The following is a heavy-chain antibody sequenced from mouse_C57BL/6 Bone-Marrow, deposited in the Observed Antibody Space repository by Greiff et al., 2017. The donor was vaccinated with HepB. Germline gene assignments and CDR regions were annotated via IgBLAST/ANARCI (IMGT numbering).Heavy chain of an antibody. CDR2: ISNGGGST. V-gene: IGHV5-12*01. CDR3: ARVTTVVAPYCAMDY. J-gene: IGHJ4*01. Sequence: EVMLVESGGGLVQPGGSLKLSCAASGFTFSDYYMYWVRQTPEKRLEWVAYISNGGGSTYYPDTVKGRFTISRDNATNTLYLHMSRLKSEDTAMYYCARVTTVVAPYCAMDYWGQGTSVTVSS. D-gene: IGHD1-1*01. CDR1: GFTFSDYY.